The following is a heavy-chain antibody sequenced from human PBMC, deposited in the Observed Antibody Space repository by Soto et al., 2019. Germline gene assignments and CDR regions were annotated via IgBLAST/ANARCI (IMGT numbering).Heavy chain of an antibody. CDR3: ARSIVGTTRYNFGTDV. J-gene: IGHJ6*02. Sequence: QVQLQESGPGLVKPSETLSLTCSVSGDSVSSGRYFWSWIRQSPVKGLEWIGNIYYSGGTNLNPSHKRRLTMSLDTSKKQFSLKLSSVTAADTAVYYCARSIVGTTRYNFGTDVCGQGTTVTVSS. CDR2: IYYSGGT. D-gene: IGHD3-22*01. CDR1: GDSVSSGRYF. V-gene: IGHV4-61*01.